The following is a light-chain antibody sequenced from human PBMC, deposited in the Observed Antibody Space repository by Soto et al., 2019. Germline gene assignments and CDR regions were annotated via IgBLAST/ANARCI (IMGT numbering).Light chain of an antibody. CDR1: NIGSKN. CDR2: RDT. Sequence: SYELTQPLSVSVALGQTARITCGGNNIGSKNVHWYQLNPGQAPVLVIYRDTNRPSGIPERFSGSNSGNTATLAISGAQVGDDADYYCQVWDSSTAVFGGGTKLTVL. V-gene: IGLV3-9*01. J-gene: IGLJ3*02. CDR3: QVWDSSTAV.